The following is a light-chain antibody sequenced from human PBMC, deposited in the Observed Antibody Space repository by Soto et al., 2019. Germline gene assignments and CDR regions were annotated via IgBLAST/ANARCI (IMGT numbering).Light chain of an antibody. Sequence: QSALTQPPSASGSPGQSVTISCTGTKNDIGVYDYVSWFQQNPRKAPKLIIFEVSNRPSGVSYRFSGSKSGNTASLAISGLETEDEATYYCSSYSSSSTLVFGTGTKLTVL. CDR2: EVS. CDR1: KNDIGVYDY. CDR3: SSYSSSSTLV. V-gene: IGLV2-14*01. J-gene: IGLJ1*01.